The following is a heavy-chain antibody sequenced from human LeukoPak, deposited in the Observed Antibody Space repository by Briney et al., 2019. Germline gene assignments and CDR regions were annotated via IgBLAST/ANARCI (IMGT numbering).Heavy chain of an antibody. J-gene: IGHJ6*03. CDR3: ARVGGMDYYYYMDV. Sequence: SETLSLTCTVSGGSISSYYWSWIRQPPGKGLEWIGYIYYSGSTNYSPSLKSRVTISVDTSKNQFSLKLSSVTAADTAVYYCARVGGMDYYYYMDVWGKGTTVTVSS. V-gene: IGHV4-59*01. CDR2: IYYSGST. CDR1: GGSISSYY. D-gene: IGHD1-14*01.